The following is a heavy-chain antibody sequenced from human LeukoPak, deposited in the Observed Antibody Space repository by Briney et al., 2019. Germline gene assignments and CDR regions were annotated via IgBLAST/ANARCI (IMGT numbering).Heavy chain of an antibody. CDR1: GFPFGPNY. D-gene: IGHD1-26*01. CDR3: ARVRRQVGSRWFDS. J-gene: IGHJ5*01. CDR2: INTGGSA. V-gene: IGHV3-53*01. Sequence: GGSLRLSCAASGFPFGPNYMSWVRQAPGKGLEWVSVINTGGSAFYADSVKGRFTISRDNSNNTLYLQMNSLRAEDTAVYYCARVRRQVGSRWFDSWGQGILVTVSS.